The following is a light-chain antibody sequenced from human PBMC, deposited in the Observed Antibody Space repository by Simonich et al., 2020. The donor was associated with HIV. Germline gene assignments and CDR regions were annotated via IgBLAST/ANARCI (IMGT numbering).Light chain of an antibody. CDR1: SSDVGGYNY. J-gene: IGLJ3*02. V-gene: IGLV2-14*03. CDR2: DVS. Sequence: QSALTQPASVSGSPGQSITISCTGTSSDVGGYNYVSWYQQHPGKAPKLLIYDVSNRPSGVSNRFSGSKSANTASLTISGLQAEDEADYYCTSYTSSSLWVFGGGTKLNVL. CDR3: TSYTSSSLWV.